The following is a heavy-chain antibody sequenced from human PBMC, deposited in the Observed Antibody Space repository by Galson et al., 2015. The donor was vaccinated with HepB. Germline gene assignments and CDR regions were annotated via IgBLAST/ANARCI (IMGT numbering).Heavy chain of an antibody. V-gene: IGHV3-64D*06. CDR2: IRNDGSST. J-gene: IGHJ4*02. D-gene: IGHD7-27*01. CDR1: GFTFSDYT. Sequence: SLRLSCAASGFTFSDYTMHWVRQAPGKGLEHVSAIRNDGSSTYYADSVAGRFTISRDNSKNTLYLQMSSLRPEDTAVYYCVSRLGWPHPLLDDWGQGTLVTVSS. CDR3: VSRLGWPHPLLDD.